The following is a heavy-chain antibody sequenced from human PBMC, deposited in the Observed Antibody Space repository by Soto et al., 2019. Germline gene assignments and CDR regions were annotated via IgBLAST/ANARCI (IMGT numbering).Heavy chain of an antibody. D-gene: IGHD3-10*01. CDR1: GFTFSSYA. J-gene: IGHJ5*02. CDR3: AKDPPSMVRGVITYNWFDP. CDR2: ISGSGGST. Sequence: GGSLRLSCAASGFTFSSYAISWVRQAPGKGLEWVSAISGSGGSTYYADSVKGRFTISRDNSKNTLYLQMNSLRAEDTAVYYCAKDPPSMVRGVITYNWFDPWGQGPMVTVSS. V-gene: IGHV3-23*01.